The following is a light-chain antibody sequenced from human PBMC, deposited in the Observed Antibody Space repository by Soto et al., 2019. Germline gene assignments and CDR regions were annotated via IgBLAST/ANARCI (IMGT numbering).Light chain of an antibody. CDR2: NDS. CDR3: HVWDSITDRVV. V-gene: IGLV3-21*02. Sequence: SYELTQPPSVSVAPGQTATITYGGNDIGSKTVHWYQQRPGQAPVLVIYNDSGRPSDIPERFSGSTSGNMATLTIARVEAGDEADYYCHVWDSITDRVVFGGGTKLTVL. CDR1: DIGSKT. J-gene: IGLJ2*01.